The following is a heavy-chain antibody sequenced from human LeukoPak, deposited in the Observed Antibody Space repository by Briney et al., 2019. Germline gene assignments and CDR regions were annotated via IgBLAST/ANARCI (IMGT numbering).Heavy chain of an antibody. CDR1: GFTFNTYA. Sequence: PGGSLRLSCAASGFTFNTYAMNWVRQAPGKGLEWVSYISSSSSTIYYADSVKGRFTISRDNAKNSLYLQMNSLRAEDTAVYYCARAKRNGFDIWGQGTMVTVSS. CDR2: ISSSSSTI. V-gene: IGHV3-48*01. J-gene: IGHJ3*02. CDR3: ARAKRNGFDI.